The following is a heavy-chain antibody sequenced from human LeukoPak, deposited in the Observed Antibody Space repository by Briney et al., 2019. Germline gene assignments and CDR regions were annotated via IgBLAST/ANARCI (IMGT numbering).Heavy chain of an antibody. D-gene: IGHD3-3*01. Sequence: GGSLGLSCAASGFTFSDYYMSWIRQAPGKGLEWVSYISSSGSTVYYADSVKGRFTISRDNAKNSLYLQMNSLRAEDTAAHYCARDDFWSGYLRYWGQGTLVTVSS. J-gene: IGHJ4*02. CDR1: GFTFSDYY. CDR2: ISSSGSTV. V-gene: IGHV3-11*01. CDR3: ARDDFWSGYLRY.